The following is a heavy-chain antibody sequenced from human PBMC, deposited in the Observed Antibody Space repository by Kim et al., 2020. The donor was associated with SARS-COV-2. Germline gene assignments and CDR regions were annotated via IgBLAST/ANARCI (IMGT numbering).Heavy chain of an antibody. V-gene: IGHV4-34*01. CDR2: INDSGST. D-gene: IGHD2-8*02. CDR1: GASFRAYY. J-gene: IGHJ5*02. Sequence: SETLSLTCTVYGASFRAYYWSWIRQPPGKGLEWIGEINDSGSTHYNSSLKSRVTISVDPSKNQFSLQLGSVTAADTAMYYCARARLGHCTGDNCGNWFAPGGRGTVVTVP. CDR3: ARARLGHCTGDNCGNWFAP.